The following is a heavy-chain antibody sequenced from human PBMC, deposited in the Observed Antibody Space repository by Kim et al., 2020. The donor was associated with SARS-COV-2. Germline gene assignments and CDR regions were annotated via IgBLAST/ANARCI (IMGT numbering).Heavy chain of an antibody. CDR2: IYHSGST. Sequence: SETLSLTCTVSGYSISSGYYWGWIRQPPGKGLEWIGSIYHSGSTYYNPSLKSRVTISVDTSKNQFSLKLSSVTAADTAMYYCASLSGYSSSWYDLDGMDVWGQGTTVTVSS. CDR3: ASLSGYSSSWYDLDGMDV. V-gene: IGHV4-38-2*02. D-gene: IGHD6-13*01. J-gene: IGHJ6*02. CDR1: GYSISSGYY.